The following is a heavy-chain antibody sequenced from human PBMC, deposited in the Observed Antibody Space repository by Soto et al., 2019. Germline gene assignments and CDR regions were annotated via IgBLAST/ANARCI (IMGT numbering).Heavy chain of an antibody. J-gene: IGHJ4*02. Sequence: QVHLVQSGAEVKSPGSAVKVSCKVSGAGDTFSNYGLNWMRQAPGQGREWMGGTIPAFGTANYAQKFQGRVTITADTSTTTAYMELSSLRSDDTAVYYCWRNDKTALPPLDSWGQGTLVSVSS. CDR1: GAGDTFSNYG. D-gene: IGHD1-1*01. CDR3: WRNDKTALPPLDS. CDR2: TIPAFGTA. V-gene: IGHV1-69*06.